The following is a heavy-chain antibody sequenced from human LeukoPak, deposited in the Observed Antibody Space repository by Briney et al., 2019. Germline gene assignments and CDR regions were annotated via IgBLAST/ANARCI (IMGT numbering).Heavy chain of an antibody. V-gene: IGHV3-7*01. Sequence: GGSLTLSCSASGFTFNKYWMSWIRQLAGQGLEWVANVNQDGTQKYYVDSVKGRFTNSRDNARNLLYLQMNSLRAEDTAVYYCVRDVSSGWAFDYWGHGTLVTVSS. D-gene: IGHD6-19*01. J-gene: IGHJ4*01. CDR2: VNQDGTQK. CDR3: VRDVSSGWAFDY. CDR1: GFTFNKYW.